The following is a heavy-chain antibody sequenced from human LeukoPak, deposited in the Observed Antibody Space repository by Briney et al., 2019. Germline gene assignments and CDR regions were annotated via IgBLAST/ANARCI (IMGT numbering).Heavy chain of an antibody. Sequence: GGSLRLSCAASGLTFSSYAMTWVRQSPGTGLEWVSTITSSGGGTYYADSVKGRFTISRDNSKNTVYLQMNGLRAEDTAVYYCARRSVAAATPPDFWGQGTLVTVSS. CDR3: ARRSVAAATPPDF. CDR2: ITSSGGGT. J-gene: IGHJ4*02. CDR1: GLTFSSYA. V-gene: IGHV3-23*01. D-gene: IGHD2-15*01.